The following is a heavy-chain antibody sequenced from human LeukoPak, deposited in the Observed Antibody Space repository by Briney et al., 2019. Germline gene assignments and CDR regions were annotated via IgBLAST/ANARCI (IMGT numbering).Heavy chain of an antibody. CDR2: TSSSDAGT. CDR3: AKDPWELLDYYYMDV. Sequence: GGSLRLSCAASGFTLSTYAMSWVRQTPGKGLEWVAATSSSDAGTYHADSVKGRFTISRDNSKNTLYLQMNSLRAEDTAVYYYAKDPWELLDYYYMDVWGKGTTVTISS. V-gene: IGHV3-23*01. D-gene: IGHD1-26*01. CDR1: GFTLSTYA. J-gene: IGHJ6*03.